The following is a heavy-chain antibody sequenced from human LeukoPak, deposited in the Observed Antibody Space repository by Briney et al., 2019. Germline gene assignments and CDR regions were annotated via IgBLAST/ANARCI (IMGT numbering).Heavy chain of an antibody. CDR1: GFTFSSYA. CDR3: TPPEYSSSPH. J-gene: IGHJ4*02. CDR2: ISSSSSTI. D-gene: IGHD6-6*01. Sequence: PGGSLRLSCVVSGFTFSSYAMNWVRQAPGKGLEGVSYISSSSSTIYYADSVKGRFTISRDNAKNSLYLQMNSLRAEDTAVYYCTPPEYSSSPHWGQGTLVTVSS. V-gene: IGHV3-48*03.